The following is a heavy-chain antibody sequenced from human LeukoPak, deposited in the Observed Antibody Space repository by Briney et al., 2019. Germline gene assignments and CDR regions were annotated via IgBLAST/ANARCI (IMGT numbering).Heavy chain of an antibody. J-gene: IGHJ4*02. V-gene: IGHV3-66*01. CDR3: ARRPDYGGTPTFDY. CDR2: IYSGGST. Sequence: GGSLRLSCAASGLTVTSNYMSWVRQAPGKGLEWVSVIYSGGSTYYADSVKGRFSISRDNSKNTLYLQLNSLRVEDTAVYYCARRPDYGGTPTFDYWGQGTLVTVSS. D-gene: IGHD4-23*01. CDR1: GLTVTSNY.